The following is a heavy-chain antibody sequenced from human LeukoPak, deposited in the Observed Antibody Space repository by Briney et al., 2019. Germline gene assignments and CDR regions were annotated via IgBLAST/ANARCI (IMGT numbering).Heavy chain of an antibody. CDR3: AKVPPSITAAGDWLDP. J-gene: IGHJ5*02. D-gene: IGHD6-13*01. Sequence: GASVKVSCKASGYTFTGYYIHWVRQAPGQGLEWMGRINPGTGGTDYAQKFQGRITMTRDTSITTAYMELSRLTSDDTAMYYCAKVPPSITAAGDWLDPWGQGALVTVSS. CDR2: INPGTGGT. V-gene: IGHV1-2*06. CDR1: GYTFTGYY.